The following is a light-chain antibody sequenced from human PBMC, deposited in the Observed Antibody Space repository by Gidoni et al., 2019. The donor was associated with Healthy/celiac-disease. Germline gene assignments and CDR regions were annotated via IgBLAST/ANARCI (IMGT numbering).Light chain of an antibody. CDR1: QSISSW. CDR3: QQYNSYPFT. CDR2: DAS. V-gene: IGKV1-5*01. J-gene: IGKJ3*01. Sequence: DIHMTQSPSTLSASVGDRVTITCRASQSISSWLAWYQQKPGKAPKLLIYDASSLESGVPSRFSGSGSGTEFTLTISSLQPDDFATYYCQQYNSYPFTFXPXTKVDIK.